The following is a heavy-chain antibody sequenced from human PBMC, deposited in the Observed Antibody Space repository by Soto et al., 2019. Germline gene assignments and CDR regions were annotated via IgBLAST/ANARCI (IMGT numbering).Heavy chain of an antibody. J-gene: IGHJ4*02. D-gene: IGHD4-17*01. Sequence: SETLSLTCTVSGGSISSSSYYWGWIRQPPGKGLAWIGNIYYSGSTYYNPSLKSRVTISVDTSKNEFSLKLSSVTAADTAVYYCARDYGDYYFDYWGQGTLVTVSS. V-gene: IGHV4-39*02. CDR2: IYYSGST. CDR1: GGSISSSSYY. CDR3: ARDYGDYYFDY.